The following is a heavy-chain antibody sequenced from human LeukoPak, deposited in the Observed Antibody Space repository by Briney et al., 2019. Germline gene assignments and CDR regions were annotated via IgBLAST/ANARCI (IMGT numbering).Heavy chain of an antibody. J-gene: IGHJ4*02. Sequence: PGGSLRLSCAASGFTFSSYGMHWVRQAPGKGLEWVAVISYDGSNKYYADSVKGRFTISRDNSKNTLYLQMNRLRAEDTAVYYCANSRSSSTSGWDYWGQGTLVTVSS. CDR2: ISYDGSNK. V-gene: IGHV3-30*18. D-gene: IGHD2-2*01. CDR3: ANSRSSSTSGWDY. CDR1: GFTFSSYG.